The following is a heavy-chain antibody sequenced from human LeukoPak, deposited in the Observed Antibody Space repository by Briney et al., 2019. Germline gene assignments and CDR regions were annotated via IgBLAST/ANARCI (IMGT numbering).Heavy chain of an antibody. D-gene: IGHD3-10*01. CDR2: INSDGSST. CDR3: ARGTGFGELSDY. Sequence: GGSLRLSCAASGFILNSFWMHWVRQAPGRGLVWVSRINSDGSSTSYADSVKGRFTISRDNAKNTLYLQMNSLRVEDTAVYYCARGTGFGELSDYWGQGTLVTVSS. CDR1: GFILNSFW. J-gene: IGHJ4*02. V-gene: IGHV3-74*01.